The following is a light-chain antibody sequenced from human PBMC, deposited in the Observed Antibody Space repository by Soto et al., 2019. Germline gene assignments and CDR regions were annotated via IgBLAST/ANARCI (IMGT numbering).Light chain of an antibody. CDR3: QQYNNWPPYT. V-gene: IGKV3-15*01. CDR2: GAS. CDR1: QSVSSN. Sequence: EIVMTQSPATLSVSPGERATLSCRASQSVSSNLAWYQQKPGQAPRLLIYGASTRATGIPARFSGSGSGTEFTLTISSLQSEDFALYYFQQYNNWPPYTFRQGTKLEIK. J-gene: IGKJ2*01.